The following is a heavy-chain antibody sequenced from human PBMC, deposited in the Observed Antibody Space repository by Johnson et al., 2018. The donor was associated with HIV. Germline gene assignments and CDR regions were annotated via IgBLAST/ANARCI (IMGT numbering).Heavy chain of an antibody. V-gene: IGHV3-38-3*01. CDR3: ARGSRYTYDNDDAYLLHAFDF. J-gene: IGHJ3*01. Sequence: MQLVESRGVLLQPGGSLRLSCAASGFTVSSNEMSWVRQAPGKGLEWVSSISGGSTYYADSRKGRFTISRDSSKNTLYLQMNSLRAEDTAVYYCARGSRYTYDNDDAYLLHAFDFWGQGTKVTVSS. CDR2: ISGGST. D-gene: IGHD3-22*01. CDR1: GFTVSSNE.